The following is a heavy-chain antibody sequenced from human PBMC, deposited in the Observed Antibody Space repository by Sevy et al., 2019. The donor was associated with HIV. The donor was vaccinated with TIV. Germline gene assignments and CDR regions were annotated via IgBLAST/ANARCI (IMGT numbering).Heavy chain of an antibody. D-gene: IGHD3-10*01. V-gene: IGHV3-7*01. CDR2: IKADGSET. CDR1: GFTFSRDW. J-gene: IGHJ4*02. CDR3: ARGANNLYN. Sequence: GGYLRLSCAASGFTFSRDWMTWVRQAPGKGLEWVAKIKADGSETYSVDSVKGRFSISRDNAKNALYLQMNSLRAEDTAVYYCARGANNLYNWGQGTLVTVSS.